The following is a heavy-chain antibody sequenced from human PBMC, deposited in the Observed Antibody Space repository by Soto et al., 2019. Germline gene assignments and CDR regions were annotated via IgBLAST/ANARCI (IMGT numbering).Heavy chain of an antibody. V-gene: IGHV3-7*03. J-gene: IGHJ6*02. CDR1: GFTFSSYW. D-gene: IGHD6-13*01. Sequence: GSLRLSCAASGFTFSSYWMSWVRQAPGKGLEWVANIKQDGSEKYYVDSVKGRFTISRDNAKNSLYLQMNSLRAEDTAVYYCARETSERIAGMDVWGQGTTVTVSS. CDR3: ARETSERIAGMDV. CDR2: IKQDGSEK.